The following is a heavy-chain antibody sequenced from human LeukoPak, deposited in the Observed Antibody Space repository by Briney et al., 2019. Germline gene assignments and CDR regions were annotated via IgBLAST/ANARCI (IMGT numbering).Heavy chain of an antibody. D-gene: IGHD1-26*01. CDR2: ISDSGDSI. V-gene: IGHV3-23*01. CDR1: AFTFSAYA. J-gene: IGHJ4*02. Sequence: GGSLRLSCAASAFTFSAYAMTWVRQAPGRGLEWVSGISDSGDSIYYADSVKGRFTISRDNSKNMLYLQMNSLRAEDTAVYYCATDGIPGATTTLDYWGQGTLVTVSS. CDR3: ATDGIPGATTTLDY.